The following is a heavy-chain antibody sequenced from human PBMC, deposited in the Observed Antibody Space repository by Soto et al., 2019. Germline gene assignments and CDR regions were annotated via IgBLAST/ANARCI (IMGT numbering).Heavy chain of an antibody. CDR1: AGPITSGGYS. CDR2: IYHSGGT. CDR3: AGTRATSGWFDP. Sequence: SSETLSLTCAVSAGPITSGGYSWNWLRQPPGKGLEWIGYIYHSGGTYYNPSRKSRVTLSIDRTKKQFSLKLKSVTAADTAGYLCAGTRATSGWFDPWGQGTLVTVSS. V-gene: IGHV4-30-2*01. D-gene: IGHD3-10*01. J-gene: IGHJ5*02.